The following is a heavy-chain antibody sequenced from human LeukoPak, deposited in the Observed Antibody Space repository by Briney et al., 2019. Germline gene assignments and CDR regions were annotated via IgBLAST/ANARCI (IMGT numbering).Heavy chain of an antibody. J-gene: IGHJ4*02. V-gene: IGHV4-38-2*02. CDR2: ISHRGST. CDR1: GYSISNGYY. Sequence: SETLSLTCTVSGYSISNGYYWGWIRQPPGKGLEWVGSISHRGSTYYNPSLKSRVTISVDTSKNQFSLKLSSVTAADTAVYYCARGPVPSPFDYWGQGTLVTVSS. CDR3: ARGPVPSPFDY.